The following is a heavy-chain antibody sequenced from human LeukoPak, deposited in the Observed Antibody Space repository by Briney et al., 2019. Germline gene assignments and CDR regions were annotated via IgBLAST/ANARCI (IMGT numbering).Heavy chain of an antibody. D-gene: IGHD6-13*01. J-gene: IGHJ4*02. CDR3: ARASLIAAAGLFDY. CDR2: IYHSGST. Sequence: SETLSLTCAVSGYSISSGYYWGWIRQPPGKGLEWIGSIYHSGSTYYNPSLKSRVTISVDTSKNQFSLKLSSVTAADTAVYYCARASLIAAAGLFDYWGQGTQVTVSS. V-gene: IGHV4-38-2*01. CDR1: GYSISSGYY.